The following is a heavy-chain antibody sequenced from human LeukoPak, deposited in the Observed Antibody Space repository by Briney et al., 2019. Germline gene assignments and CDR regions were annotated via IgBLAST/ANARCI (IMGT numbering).Heavy chain of an antibody. J-gene: IGHJ4*02. V-gene: IGHV3-30*02. CDR1: GFTFSSYG. CDR3: ARVMLVTAMLPFDY. Sequence: GGSLRLSCAASGFTFSSYGMHWVRQAPGKGLEWVAFIRYDGSNKYYADSVKGRFTISRDNSKNTLYLQMNSLRAEDTAVYYCARVMLVTAMLPFDYWGQGTLVTVSS. D-gene: IGHD2-21*02. CDR2: IRYDGSNK.